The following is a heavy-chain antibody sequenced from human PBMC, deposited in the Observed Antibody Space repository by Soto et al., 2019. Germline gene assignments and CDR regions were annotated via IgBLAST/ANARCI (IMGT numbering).Heavy chain of an antibody. CDR1: GFTFSSYA. CDR3: ARGDRGGSGSPASYYYSGLDV. CDR2: VSAGGDMT. J-gene: IGHJ6*02. Sequence: PGGSLRLSCAASGFTFSSYAMSWVRQAPGKGLEWVSSVSAGGDMTYYSDSVKGRFTISRDNSNNALFLQMNSLRIEDTALYYCARGDRGGSGSPASYYYSGLDVWGQGTTVTAP. D-gene: IGHD3-10*01. V-gene: IGHV3-23*01.